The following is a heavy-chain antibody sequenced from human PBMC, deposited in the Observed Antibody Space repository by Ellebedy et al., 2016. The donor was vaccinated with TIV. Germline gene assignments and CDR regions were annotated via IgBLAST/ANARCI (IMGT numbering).Heavy chain of an antibody. CDR2: IRSDEHSQ. Sequence: GESLKISCAASGFTLSSVGMHWVRQAPGKGLEWVAFIRSDEHSQYYADSVKGRFTISRDNSKNTLYLQMNSLRVEDTAVYYCTRRGVSGDYGSPGDYWGPGTLVTVSS. V-gene: IGHV3-30*02. CDR3: TRRGVSGDYGSPGDY. D-gene: IGHD3-22*01. CDR1: GFTLSSVG. J-gene: IGHJ4*02.